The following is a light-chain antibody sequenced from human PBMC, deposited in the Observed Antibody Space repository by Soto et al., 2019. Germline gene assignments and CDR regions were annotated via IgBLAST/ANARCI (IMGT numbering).Light chain of an antibody. CDR3: QQYNNWPPMA. J-gene: IGKJ1*01. CDR1: QSVSSN. Sequence: EIVMTQSPATLSVSPGERATLSCRASQSVSSNLAWYQQKPGQAPRLLIYGASTRATGIPARFSGSGSGTEFTLTISSLHSEDFAVYNCQQYNNWPPMAFGQGTKLEIK. V-gene: IGKV3-15*01. CDR2: GAS.